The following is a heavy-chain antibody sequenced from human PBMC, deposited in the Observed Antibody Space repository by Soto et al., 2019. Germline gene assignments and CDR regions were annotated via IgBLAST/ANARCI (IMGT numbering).Heavy chain of an antibody. Sequence: ASVKVSCKASGYTFTGYYMRWVRQAPGQGLEWMGWINPNSGGTNYAQKFQGWVTMTRDTSISTAYMELSRLRSDDTAVYYCARFVRSSWYYLGWFDPWGQGTLVTVSS. CDR2: INPNSGGT. CDR3: ARFVRSSWYYLGWFDP. J-gene: IGHJ5*02. V-gene: IGHV1-2*04. CDR1: GYTFTGYY. D-gene: IGHD6-13*01.